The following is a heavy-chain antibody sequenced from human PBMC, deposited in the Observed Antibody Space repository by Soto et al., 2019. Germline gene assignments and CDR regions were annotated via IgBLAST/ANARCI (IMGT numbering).Heavy chain of an antibody. D-gene: IGHD2-2*01. CDR1: GGTFSSYA. CDR3: ARGTRRPVVPAVIVYYGMDV. Sequence: QVQLVQSGAEVKKPGSSVKVSCKASGGTFSSYAISWVRQAPGQGLEWMGGIIPIFGTANYAQKFQGRVTITADESTSTAYMELSSLRSEDTAVYYCARGTRRPVVPAVIVYYGMDVWGQGTTVTVSS. V-gene: IGHV1-69*01. J-gene: IGHJ6*02. CDR2: IIPIFGTA.